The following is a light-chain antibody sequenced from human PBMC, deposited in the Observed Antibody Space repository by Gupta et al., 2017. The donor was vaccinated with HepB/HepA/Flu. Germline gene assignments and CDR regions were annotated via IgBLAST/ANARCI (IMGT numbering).Light chain of an antibody. CDR3: QQYNNWPET. V-gene: IGKV3-15*01. J-gene: IGKJ1*01. Sequence: ERVMTQSPATLSVSPGEGVTLSCRASQSVSSKLAWYQQKPGQAPRLLIYDTFTRATGVPARFTGSGSGTEFTLTSSSLQSEDFAVYYCQQYNNWPETFGQGTKVEIK. CDR2: DTF. CDR1: QSVSSK.